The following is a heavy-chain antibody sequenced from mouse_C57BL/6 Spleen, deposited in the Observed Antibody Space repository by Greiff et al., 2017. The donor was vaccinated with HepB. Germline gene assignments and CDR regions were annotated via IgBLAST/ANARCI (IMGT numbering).Heavy chain of an antibody. Sequence: VKLMESGAELAKPGASVKLSCKASGYTFTSYWMHWVKQRPGQGLEWIGYINPSSGYTKYNQKFKDKATLTADKSSSTAYMQLSSLTYEDSAVDYGARVPLYYGSSPSWFAYWGQGTLVTVSA. D-gene: IGHD1-1*01. J-gene: IGHJ3*01. CDR1: GYTFTSYW. V-gene: IGHV1-7*01. CDR3: ARVPLYYGSSPSWFAY. CDR2: INPSSGYT.